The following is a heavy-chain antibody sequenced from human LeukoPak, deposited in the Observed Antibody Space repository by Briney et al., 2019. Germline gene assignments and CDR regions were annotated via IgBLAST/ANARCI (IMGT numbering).Heavy chain of an antibody. J-gene: IGHJ4*02. CDR1: GFTFSSYE. V-gene: IGHV3-48*03. Sequence: GGSLRLSCAASGFTFSSYEMNWVRQAPGKGLEWVSYISSSGSTIYYADSVKGRFTISRDNAKNSLYLQMNSLRAEDTAVYYCARGHDYGSGSFDYWGQGTLVTVSS. D-gene: IGHD3-10*01. CDR3: ARGHDYGSGSFDY. CDR2: ISSSGSTI.